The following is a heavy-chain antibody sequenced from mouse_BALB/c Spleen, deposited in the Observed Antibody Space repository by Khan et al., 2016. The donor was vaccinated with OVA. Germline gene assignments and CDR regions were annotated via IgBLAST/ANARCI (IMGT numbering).Heavy chain of an antibody. CDR3: ARAYDRDGGYYAMDY. Sequence: QVQLKESGPGLVAPSQSLSITCTVSGFSLSRYNIHWVRQPPGKGLEWLGMIWGGGGTDYNSTLKIRLSISKDNSKSQVFLKMNSLQTDDTAMYYCARAYDRDGGYYAMDYWGQGTSVTVSS. CDR2: IWGGGGT. V-gene: IGHV2-6-4*01. CDR1: GFSLSRYN. D-gene: IGHD2-14*01. J-gene: IGHJ4*01.